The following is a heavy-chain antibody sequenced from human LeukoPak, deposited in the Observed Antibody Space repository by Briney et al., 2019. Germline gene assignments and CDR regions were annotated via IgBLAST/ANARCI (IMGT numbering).Heavy chain of an antibody. J-gene: IGHJ4*02. Sequence: GGSLRLSCAASGFTFSSYGMNWVRQAPGRGLEWVSSISSGGRSIDLADSVKGRFTISRDNAKTSLYLQMNSLRAEDTAVYFCARDYFYCGGDCFVDYWGQGTLVTVSS. V-gene: IGHV3-21*01. CDR1: GFTFSSYG. CDR3: ARDYFYCGGDCFVDY. D-gene: IGHD2-21*02. CDR2: ISSGGRSI.